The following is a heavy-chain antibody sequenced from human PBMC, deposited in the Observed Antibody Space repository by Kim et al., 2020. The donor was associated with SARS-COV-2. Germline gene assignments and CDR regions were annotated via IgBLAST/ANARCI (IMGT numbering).Heavy chain of an antibody. V-gene: IGHV4-31*03. Sequence: SETLSLTCTVSGGSISSGGYYWSWIRQHPGKGLEWIGYIYYSGSTYYNPSLKSRVTISVDTSKNQFSLKLSSVTAADTAVYYCARTPRTGYSSFYYWGQGTLVTVSS. CDR1: GGSISSGGYY. CDR2: IYYSGST. D-gene: IGHD6-13*01. CDR3: ARTPRTGYSSFYY. J-gene: IGHJ4*02.